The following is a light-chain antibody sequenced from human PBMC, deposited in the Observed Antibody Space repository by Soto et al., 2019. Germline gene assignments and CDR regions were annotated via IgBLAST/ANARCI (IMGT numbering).Light chain of an antibody. CDR3: QQFYTTLFT. J-gene: IGKJ3*01. V-gene: IGKV1-39*01. CDR2: AAS. Sequence: DIQMTQSPASLSASVGDRVTITCRASQSISNYLNWYQQKPGKAPNLLIYAASNLRSGVPSRFSGSGSGTDFNLTISSLQPEDCATYSCQQFYTTLFTFGPGTNVEIK. CDR1: QSISNY.